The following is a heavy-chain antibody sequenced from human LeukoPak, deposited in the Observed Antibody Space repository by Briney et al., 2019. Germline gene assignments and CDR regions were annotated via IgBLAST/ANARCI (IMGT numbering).Heavy chain of an antibody. Sequence: SETLSLTCTVSGGSISSYYWSWIRQPPGKGLEWIGYIYTSGSTNYNPSLKSRVTISVDTSKNQFSLKLSSVTAADTAVYYCARQSLFNGMDVWGQGTTVTVSS. J-gene: IGHJ6*02. CDR1: GGSISSYY. CDR2: IYTSGST. D-gene: IGHD2-21*01. CDR3: ARQSLFNGMDV. V-gene: IGHV4-4*09.